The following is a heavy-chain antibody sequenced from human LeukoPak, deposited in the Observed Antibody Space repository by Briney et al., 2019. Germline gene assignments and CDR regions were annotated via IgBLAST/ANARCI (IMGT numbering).Heavy chain of an antibody. CDR1: EFTFSSYE. CDR2: ISSSGNSI. CDR3: AREIGLRIDF. Sequence: PGGSLRLSCAASEFTFSSYEMTWVPQAPGKGVEWVSYISSSGNSIYYADSVKGRFIISRDNPKNSLYLQMNNLRAEDTAVYLCAREIGLRIDFSGQGTLVTVSS. D-gene: IGHD5/OR15-5a*01. J-gene: IGHJ4*02. V-gene: IGHV3-48*03.